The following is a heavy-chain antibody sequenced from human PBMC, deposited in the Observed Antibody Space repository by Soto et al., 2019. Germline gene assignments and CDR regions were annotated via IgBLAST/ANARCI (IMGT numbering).Heavy chain of an antibody. Sequence: QVQLVQSGAEVKKPGSSVKVSCKASGGTFSSYTISWVRQAPGQGLEWMGRIIPILGIANYAQKFQGRVTITADKSTSTAYMELSSLRSEDTAVYYCARGGNAALSYYGMDVWGQGTTVTVSS. V-gene: IGHV1-69*02. CDR1: GGTFSSYT. CDR3: ARGGNAALSYYGMDV. D-gene: IGHD3-16*01. CDR2: IIPILGIA. J-gene: IGHJ6*02.